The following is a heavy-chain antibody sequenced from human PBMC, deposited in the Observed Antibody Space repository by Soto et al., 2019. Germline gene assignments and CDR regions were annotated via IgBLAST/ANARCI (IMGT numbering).Heavy chain of an antibody. J-gene: IGHJ3*02. CDR2: IIPIFGTA. Sequence: QVQLVQSGAEVKKPGSSVKVSCKASGGTFSSYAISWVRQAPGQGLEWMGGIIPIFGTANYAQTFQGRVTITADESTSTAYLELSSLRSEDTAVYYCARGPTYYYDSLTAFDIWGQVTMVTVSS. D-gene: IGHD3-22*01. CDR1: GGTFSSYA. V-gene: IGHV1-69*01. CDR3: ARGPTYYYDSLTAFDI.